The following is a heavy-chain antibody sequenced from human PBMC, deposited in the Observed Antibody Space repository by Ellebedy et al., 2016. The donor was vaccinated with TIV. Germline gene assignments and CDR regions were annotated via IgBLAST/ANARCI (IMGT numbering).Heavy chain of an antibody. Sequence: PGGSLRLSCAAADFSFTDAWMHWVRQAPGKGPEWVGRVRSKTDGETTEYAAPVKGRFTVSRDDSIKTLYLQMNSLKIEDTAVYYCASHRAVIAGQYYFNHWGQGTLVIVSS. CDR2: VRSKTDGETT. V-gene: IGHV3-15*07. CDR1: DFSFTDAW. CDR3: ASHRAVIAGQYYFNH. J-gene: IGHJ4*02. D-gene: IGHD2-21*01.